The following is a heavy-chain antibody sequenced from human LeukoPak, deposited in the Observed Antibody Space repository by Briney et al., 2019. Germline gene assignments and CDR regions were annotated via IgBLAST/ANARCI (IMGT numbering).Heavy chain of an antibody. CDR1: GFTFSTYA. CDR2: ISGSGGST. J-gene: IGHJ4*02. CDR3: AKALEQRTVIALDS. D-gene: IGHD6-13*01. V-gene: IGHV3-23*01. Sequence: PGGSLRLSCAASGFTFSTYAMSWVRQAPGKGLEWVAAISGSGGSTYYADSVKGRFTISRDNSKNTLYLQMNSLRAEDTSIYFCAKALEQRTVIALDSCGQGTLVTVSS.